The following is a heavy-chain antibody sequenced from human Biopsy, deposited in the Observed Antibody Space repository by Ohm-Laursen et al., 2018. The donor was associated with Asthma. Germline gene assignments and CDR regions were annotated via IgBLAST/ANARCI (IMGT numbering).Heavy chain of an antibody. V-gene: IGHV4-31*11. CDR1: GDSITSGGCC. J-gene: IGHJ4*02. D-gene: IGHD3-22*01. CDR3: ARIPRRSGSYFVDY. CDR2: IHHSGTS. Sequence: SETLSLTCAVSGDSITSGGCCWNWIRQHPGKGLEWIGYIHHSGTSYFNPSLKSRVSFSRDTSKSQHSLRLSSVTAADTALYYCARIPRRSGSYFVDYWGQGTLVTVSS.